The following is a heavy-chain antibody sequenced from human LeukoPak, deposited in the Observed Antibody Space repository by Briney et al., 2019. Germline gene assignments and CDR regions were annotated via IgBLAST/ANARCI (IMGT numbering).Heavy chain of an antibody. CDR1: GGSISSYY. J-gene: IGHJ3*02. D-gene: IGHD6-19*01. Sequence: SETLSLTRTVSGGSISSYYWSWIRQPAGKGLEWIGRIYTSGCTNYNPSLKRRVTMSVDTSKNQFSLKLSSVTAADTAVYYCARFSLGIAVAGTGEAFDIWGQGTMVTVSS. CDR2: IYTSGCT. V-gene: IGHV4-4*07. CDR3: ARFSLGIAVAGTGEAFDI.